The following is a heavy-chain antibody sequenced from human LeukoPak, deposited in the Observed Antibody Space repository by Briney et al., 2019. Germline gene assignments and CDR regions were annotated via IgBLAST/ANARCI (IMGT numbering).Heavy chain of an antibody. CDR3: ARDPSYGSGSHPARFDP. V-gene: IGHV4-4*07. CDR1: VGSIISYY. Sequence: SETLSLTCIVSVGSIISYYWCSIWQPAGKGLEWIGRIYTSGSTNYNPSLTSRVTMSVDTSKNQFSLKLSSVTAADTAVYYCARDPSYGSGSHPARFDPWGQGTLVTVSS. CDR2: IYTSGST. D-gene: IGHD3-10*01. J-gene: IGHJ5*02.